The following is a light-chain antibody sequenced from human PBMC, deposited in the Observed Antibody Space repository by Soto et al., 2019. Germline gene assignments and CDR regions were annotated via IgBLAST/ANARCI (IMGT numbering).Light chain of an antibody. Sequence: QSALTQPASVSGSPGQSITISCTGTSIDVGGYNYVSWYQQHPGKAPKLMIYDVSNRPSGVSNRFSGSKSGNTASLTISGLQAEDEADYYCSSYTRSSTLVFGTGTKLTVL. CDR1: SIDVGGYNY. CDR2: DVS. CDR3: SSYTRSSTLV. V-gene: IGLV2-14*01. J-gene: IGLJ1*01.